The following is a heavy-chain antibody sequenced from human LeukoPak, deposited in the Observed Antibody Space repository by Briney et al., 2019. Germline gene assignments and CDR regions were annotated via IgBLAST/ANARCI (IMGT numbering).Heavy chain of an antibody. D-gene: IGHD3-16*01. CDR2: IIPSGHTT. V-gene: IGHV3-23*01. Sequence: GGSLRLSCVASGFTFSSHGMNWVRQAPGKGLEWVSGIIPSGHTTYYADSVRGRFTISRDNSRNTLYLQMNSLRAEDTAVYYCAKDWYYDYVWGSYTRWYYFDYWGQGTLVTVSS. J-gene: IGHJ4*02. CDR3: AKDWYYDYVWGSYTRWYYFDY. CDR1: GFTFSSHG.